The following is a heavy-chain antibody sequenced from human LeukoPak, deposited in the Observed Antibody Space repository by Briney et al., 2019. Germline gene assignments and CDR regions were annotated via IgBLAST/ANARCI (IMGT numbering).Heavy chain of an antibody. CDR2: INHSGST. D-gene: IGHD6-6*01. V-gene: IGHV4-34*01. CDR1: GGSFSGYY. Sequence: PSETLSLTCAVYGGSFSGYYWSWIRQPPEKGLEWIGEINHSGSTNYNPSLKSRVTISVDTSKNQFSLKLSSVTAADTAVYYCARGQYSSSSADWYFDLWGRGTLVTVSS. J-gene: IGHJ2*01. CDR3: ARGQYSSSSADWYFDL.